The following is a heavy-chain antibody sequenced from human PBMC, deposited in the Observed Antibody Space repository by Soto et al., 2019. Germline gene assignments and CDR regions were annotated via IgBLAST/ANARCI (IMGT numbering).Heavy chain of an antibody. CDR2: ISYSGST. J-gene: IGHJ5*02. CDR3: ARRDRSGYSYWLDT. CDR1: GGSIGDGYY. Sequence: PSETLSLTCTVSGGSIGDGYYWSWIRQHPGKGLEWIGSISYSGSTSYNPSLKSRLTISVDRSKSQFSLNLSSVTAADTAVYYCARRDRSGYSYWLDTWGQGTLVTVSS. V-gene: IGHV4-31*03. D-gene: IGHD3-22*01.